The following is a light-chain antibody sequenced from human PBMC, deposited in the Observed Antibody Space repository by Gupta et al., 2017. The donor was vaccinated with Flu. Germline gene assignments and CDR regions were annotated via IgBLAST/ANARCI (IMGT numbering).Light chain of an antibody. Sequence: ISCTVCDSSTKTGSDIHWYHHNPGAAPKLLIFYSNNRRSGGPERFSGSKSGGSAALAITGLQTEDEGTYFCQAYGNARSGSWVFGGGTKLTVL. CDR3: QAYGNARSGSWV. J-gene: IGLJ3*02. CDR1: DSSTKTGSD. V-gene: IGLV1-40*01. CDR2: YSN.